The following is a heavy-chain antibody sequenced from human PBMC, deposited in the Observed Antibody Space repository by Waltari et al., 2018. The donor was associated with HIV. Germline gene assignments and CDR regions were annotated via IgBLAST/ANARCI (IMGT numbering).Heavy chain of an antibody. Sequence: QVQLQQWGAGLLKPSETLSLTCAVYGGSFSGYYWSWIRQPPGKGLEWIGEINHSGSTKYNPSLKSRVTISVDTAKNQCSLKLSSVSAADTAVYYCARLRVYYDSSGYYYVRYFDYWGQGTLVTVSS. J-gene: IGHJ4*02. CDR1: GGSFSGYY. D-gene: IGHD3-22*01. CDR2: INHSGST. V-gene: IGHV4-34*01. CDR3: ARLRVYYDSSGYYYVRYFDY.